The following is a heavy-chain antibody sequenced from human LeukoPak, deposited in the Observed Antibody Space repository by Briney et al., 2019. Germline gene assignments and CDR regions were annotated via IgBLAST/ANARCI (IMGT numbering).Heavy chain of an antibody. CDR2: IYHSGST. D-gene: IGHD2-21*02. CDR3: ARAPYCGGDCYSGARFDP. CDR1: GGSISSGGYS. V-gene: IGHV4-30-2*01. Sequence: SQTLSLTCAVSGGSISSGGYSWSWIRQPPGKGLEWIGYIYHSGSTYYNPSLKSRVTISVGRSKNQFSLKLSSVTAADTAVYYCARAPYCGGDCYSGARFDPWGQGTLVTVSS. J-gene: IGHJ5*02.